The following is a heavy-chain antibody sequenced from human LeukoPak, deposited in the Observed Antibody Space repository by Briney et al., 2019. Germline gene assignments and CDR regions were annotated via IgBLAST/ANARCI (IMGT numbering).Heavy chain of an antibody. V-gene: IGHV4-39*07. J-gene: IGHJ5*02. Sequence: SETLSLTCTVAGGSISSGTYYWGWIRQPPGKGLEWIGSIYYSGSTYYNPSLRSRVTISVDTSKNQFSLRLGSVTAADAAVYYCARVQSRLSWFDPWGQGTLVTVSS. CDR1: GGSISSGTYY. CDR3: ARVQSRLSWFDP. CDR2: IYYSGST.